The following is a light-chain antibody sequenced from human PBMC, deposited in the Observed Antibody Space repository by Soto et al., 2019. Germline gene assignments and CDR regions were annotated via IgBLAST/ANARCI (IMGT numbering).Light chain of an antibody. V-gene: IGLV1-40*01. J-gene: IGLJ2*01. CDR3: QSYDTRVRGSVV. Sequence: QSVLTQPPSVSGAPGQRVTISCTGRTSNIGAGYAVHWYQQLPGTAPKLLIYGDNNRPSGVPDRFSGSKSGTSASLAIIGLQAEDEADYYCQSYDTRVRGSVVVGGGTKLTVL. CDR1: TSNIGAGYA. CDR2: GDN.